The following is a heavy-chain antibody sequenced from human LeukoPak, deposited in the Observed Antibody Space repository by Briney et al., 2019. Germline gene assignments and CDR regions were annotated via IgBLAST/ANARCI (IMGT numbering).Heavy chain of an antibody. Sequence: WETLSLTCTVSGGSISSSSYYWGWIRQPPGKGLEWIGSIYYSGSTYYNPSLKSRVTISVDTSKNQFSLKLSSVTAADTAVYYCARVPLGYCSGGSCYSYYFDYWGQGTLVTVSS. CDR2: IYYSGST. J-gene: IGHJ4*02. D-gene: IGHD2-15*01. CDR1: GGSISSSSYY. CDR3: ARVPLGYCSGGSCYSYYFDY. V-gene: IGHV4-39*07.